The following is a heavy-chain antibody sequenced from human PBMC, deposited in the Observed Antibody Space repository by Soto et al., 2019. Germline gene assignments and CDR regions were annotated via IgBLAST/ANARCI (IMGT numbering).Heavy chain of an antibody. J-gene: IGHJ4*02. V-gene: IGHV1-46*01. CDR2: INPSGGST. Sequence: ASVKVSCKASGYTVTNYYMHWVRQAPGQGIEWMGIINPSGGSTSYAQKFRGRVTMTSDTYTNTVYMGLSSLRSEDTAVYYCARDSGGGQPLVLASWGQGPLVTVSS. D-gene: IGHD6-13*01. CDR3: ARDSGGGQPLVLAS. CDR1: GYTVTNYY.